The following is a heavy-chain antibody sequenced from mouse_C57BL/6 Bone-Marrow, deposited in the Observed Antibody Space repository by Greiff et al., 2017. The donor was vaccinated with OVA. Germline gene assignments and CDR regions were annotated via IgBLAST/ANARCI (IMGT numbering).Heavy chain of an antibody. Sequence: QVQLQQSGPELVKPGASVKISCKASGYTFTDYYINWVKQRPGQGLEWIGWIYPGSGNTKYNEKFKGKATLTVDTSSSTAYMQLSSLTSEDSAVYFCARLIRGDYYYGSSRDWYFDVWGTGTTVTVSS. CDR2: IYPGSGNT. J-gene: IGHJ1*03. CDR3: ARLIRGDYYYGSSRDWYFDV. CDR1: GYTFTDYY. V-gene: IGHV1-84*01. D-gene: IGHD1-1*01.